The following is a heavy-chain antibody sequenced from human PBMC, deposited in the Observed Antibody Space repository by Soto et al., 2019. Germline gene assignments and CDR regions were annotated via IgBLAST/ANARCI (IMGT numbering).Heavy chain of an antibody. V-gene: IGHV4-61*01. CDR2: IYYSGST. CDR3: AREGRNYPQFDY. Sequence: PSETLSLTCTVSGGSVSSGSYYWSWIRQPPGKGLEWIGYIYYSGSTNYNPSLKSRVTISVDTSKNQFSLKLSSVTAADTAVYYCAREGRNYPQFDYWGQGTLVTVSS. J-gene: IGHJ4*02. CDR1: GGSVSSGSYY. D-gene: IGHD1-7*01.